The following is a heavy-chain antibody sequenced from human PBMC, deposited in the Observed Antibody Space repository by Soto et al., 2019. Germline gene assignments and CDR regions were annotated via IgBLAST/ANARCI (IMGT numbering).Heavy chain of an antibody. CDR2: IYSGGST. V-gene: IGHV3-66*01. CDR3: ARGQGRYYYYMDV. CDR1: GLTVSSNY. Sequence: GGSLRLSCAASGLTVSSNYMSWVRQAPGKGLEWVSVIYSGGSTYYADSVKGRFTISRDNSKNTLYLQMNSLRAEDTAVYYCARGQGRYYYYMDVWGKGTTVTVSS. J-gene: IGHJ6*03.